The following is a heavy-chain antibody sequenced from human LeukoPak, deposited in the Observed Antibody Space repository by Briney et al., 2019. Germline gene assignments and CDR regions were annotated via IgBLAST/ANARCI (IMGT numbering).Heavy chain of an antibody. Sequence: EASVKVSCKASGYTVTSYGISWVRRAPGQGLEWMGWISAYNGNTNYAQKLQGRVTMTTDTSTSTAYMELRSLRSDDTAVYYCARGAAAGTPAEYFQHWGQGTLVTVSS. CDR2: ISAYNGNT. CDR1: GYTVTSYG. J-gene: IGHJ1*01. CDR3: ARGAAAGTPAEYFQH. V-gene: IGHV1-18*01. D-gene: IGHD6-13*01.